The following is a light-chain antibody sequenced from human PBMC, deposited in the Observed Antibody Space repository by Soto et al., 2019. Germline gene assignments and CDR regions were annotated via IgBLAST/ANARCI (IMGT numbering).Light chain of an antibody. CDR2: EDN. CDR1: SGRIVSNF. CDR3: QSFHSSAVI. Sequence: NFMLTQPHSVSESPGKTVTVSCTRSSGRIVSNFVQWYQQRPGSAPTTVIYEDNQRPSGVPDRFSGAIDSSSNSASLTSSGLKTEDEADYYCQSFHSSAVIFGGGTKLPVL. J-gene: IGLJ2*01. V-gene: IGLV6-57*04.